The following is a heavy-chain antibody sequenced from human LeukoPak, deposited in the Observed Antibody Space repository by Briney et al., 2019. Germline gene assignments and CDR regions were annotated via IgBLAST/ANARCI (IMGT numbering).Heavy chain of an antibody. CDR3: AKDYDFWTGYFDY. CDR2: ISYDGSNK. D-gene: IGHD3/OR15-3a*01. Sequence: AGGSLRLSCAASGFTFSSYGMHWVRQAPGKGLEWVAVISYDGSNKYYAESVKGRFTISRDNSKNTQYLEINRLRAADTAVYYCAKDYDFWTGYFDYWGQGTLVTVSS. CDR1: GFTFSSYG. V-gene: IGHV3-30*18. J-gene: IGHJ4*02.